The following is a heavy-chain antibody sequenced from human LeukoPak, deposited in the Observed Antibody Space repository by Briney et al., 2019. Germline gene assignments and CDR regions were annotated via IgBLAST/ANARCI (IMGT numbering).Heavy chain of an antibody. CDR2: IYTSGST. J-gene: IGHJ6*03. CDR3: ARDLYSSGWYGYYYYMDV. CDR1: GGSISSYY. V-gene: IGHV4-4*07. D-gene: IGHD6-19*01. Sequence: PSETLSLTCTASGGSISSYYWSWIRQPAGKGLEWIGRIYTSGSTNHNPSLKSRVTMSVDTSKNQFSLKLSYVTAADTAVYYCARDLYSSGWYGYYYYMDVWGKGTTVTVSS.